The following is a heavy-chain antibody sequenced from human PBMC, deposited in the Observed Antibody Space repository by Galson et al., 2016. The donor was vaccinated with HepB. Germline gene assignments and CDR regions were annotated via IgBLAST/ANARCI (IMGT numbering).Heavy chain of an antibody. J-gene: IGHJ4*02. V-gene: IGHV3-23*01. CDR3: AKERLVRRIFDH. Sequence: SLRLSCAASGFVFSNFGLSWVRQAPGKGLEWVAGISTRRTTDYSDSVQGRFTISRDNSNNTLYLQMNGLRAEDTAVYYCAKERLVRRIFDHWGQGTLLTVSS. CDR1: GFVFSNFG. D-gene: IGHD1-1*01. CDR2: ISTRRTT.